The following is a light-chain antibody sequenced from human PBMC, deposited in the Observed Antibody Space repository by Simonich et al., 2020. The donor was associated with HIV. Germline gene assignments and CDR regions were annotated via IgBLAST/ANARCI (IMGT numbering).Light chain of an antibody. CDR1: QSLLYSRNNKNC. J-gene: IGKJ1*01. CDR2: WAS. V-gene: IGKV4-1*01. Sequence: DIVMTQSPDSLAVSLGERATINCKSSQSLLYSRNNKNCLTWYQQKPGQPPKLLIHWASTRESGVPDRFSGSGSVTDFTLTISSLQAEDVAVYYCQQYLGTPRTFGQGTKVEIK. CDR3: QQYLGTPRT.